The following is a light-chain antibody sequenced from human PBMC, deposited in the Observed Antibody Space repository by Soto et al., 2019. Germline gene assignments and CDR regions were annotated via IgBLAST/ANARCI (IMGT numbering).Light chain of an antibody. CDR2: GAV. V-gene: IGKV3-20*01. CDR1: QSVTSNF. J-gene: IGKJ1*01. CDR3: QQYGSSPRT. Sequence: EIVLTQSPGTLSLSPGERATLSCRASQSVTSNFLAWYQQKPGQAPRLLIDGAVNRATGIPDRFSGSGSGTDFTLTISRLEPEDFAVYYCQQYGSSPRTFGQGTKVEIK.